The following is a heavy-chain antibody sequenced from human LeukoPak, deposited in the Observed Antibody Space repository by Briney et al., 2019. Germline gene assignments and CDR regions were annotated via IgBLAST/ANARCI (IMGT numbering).Heavy chain of an antibody. D-gene: IGHD1-26*01. V-gene: IGHV1-3*01. CDR3: ARDRSLLGMDV. CDR1: KYTLTDHD. J-gene: IGHJ6*02. CDR2: INPGNGNT. Sequence: ASVKVSCKASKYTLTDHDIHWVRQAPGQRLEWMGWINPGNGNTKYSQKFQGRVTITRDTSASTAYMELSSLRSEDTAVYYCARDRSLLGMDVWGQGTTVTVSS.